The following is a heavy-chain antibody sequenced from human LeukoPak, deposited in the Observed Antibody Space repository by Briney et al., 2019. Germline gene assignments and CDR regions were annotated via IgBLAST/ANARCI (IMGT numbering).Heavy chain of an antibody. CDR1: GGSISSGDYY. J-gene: IGHJ4*02. V-gene: IGHV4-30-4*08. CDR2: IYYSGST. CDR3: ARRDFYSSYYFDY. Sequence: SQTLSLTCTVSGGSISSGDYYWSWIRQPPGKGLEWIGYIYYSGSTYYNPSLKSRVTISVDTSKNQFSLKLSSVTAADTAVYYCARRDFYSSYYFDYWGQGTLVTVSS. D-gene: IGHD3-3*01.